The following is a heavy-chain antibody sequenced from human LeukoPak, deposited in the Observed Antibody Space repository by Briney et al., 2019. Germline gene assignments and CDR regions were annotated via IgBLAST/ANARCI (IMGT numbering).Heavy chain of an antibody. J-gene: IGHJ3*02. CDR3: ARGGTVVRGADDAFDI. CDR1: GYTFTGYY. V-gene: IGHV1-2*02. CDR2: INPNSGGT. D-gene: IGHD3-10*01. Sequence: ASVKVSCKTSGYTFTGYYMHWVRQAPGQGLEWMGWINPNSGGTNYAQKFQGRVTMTRETPISTVYMELSRLRSDDTAVYSCARGGTVVRGADDAFDIWGQGTMVTVS.